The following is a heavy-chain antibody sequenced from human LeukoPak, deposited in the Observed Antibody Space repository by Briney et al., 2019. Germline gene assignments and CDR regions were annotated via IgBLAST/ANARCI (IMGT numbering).Heavy chain of an antibody. CDR1: GISFSNYW. J-gene: IGHJ4*02. Sequence: GGSLRLSCAASGISFSNYWMSWVRQAPGKGLEWVANIKEDGSEKNYVDSVKGRFTISRDNAKNSLYLQMNNLRAEDTAVYYCARKDSSPRTFDYWGQGTLVTVSS. CDR2: IKEDGSEK. CDR3: ARKDSSPRTFDY. D-gene: IGHD3-22*01. V-gene: IGHV3-7*01.